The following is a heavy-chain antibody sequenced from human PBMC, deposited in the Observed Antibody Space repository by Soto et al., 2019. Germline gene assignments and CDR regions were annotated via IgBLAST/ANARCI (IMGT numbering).Heavy chain of an antibody. CDR1: GGTFSSYA. CDR2: IIPIFGTA. CDR3: ATPESPRGYSYGTFDY. D-gene: IGHD5-18*01. J-gene: IGHJ4*02. Sequence: GASVKVSCKASGGTFSSYAISWVRQAPGQGLEWMGGIIPIFGTANYAQKFQGRVTITADESTSTAYMELSSLRSEDTAVYYCATPESPRGYSYGTFDYWGQGTLVTVSS. V-gene: IGHV1-69*13.